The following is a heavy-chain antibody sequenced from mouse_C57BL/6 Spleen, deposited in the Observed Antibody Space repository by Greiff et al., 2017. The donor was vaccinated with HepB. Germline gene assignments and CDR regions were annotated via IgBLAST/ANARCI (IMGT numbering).Heavy chain of an antibody. D-gene: IGHD2-4*01. J-gene: IGHJ2*01. CDR2: INYDGSST. Sequence: EVKLVESEGGLVQPGSSMKLSCTASGFTFSDYYMAWVRQVPEKGLEWVANINYDGSSTYYLDSLKSRFIISRDNAKNILYLQMSSLKSEDTATYYCARRDYDYYYFDYWGQGTTLTVSS. CDR1: GFTFSDYY. V-gene: IGHV5-16*01. CDR3: ARRDYDYYYFDY.